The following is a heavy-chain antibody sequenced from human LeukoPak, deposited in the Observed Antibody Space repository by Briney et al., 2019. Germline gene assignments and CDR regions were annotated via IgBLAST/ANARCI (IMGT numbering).Heavy chain of an antibody. CDR1: GGTFSSYA. J-gene: IGHJ4*02. CDR2: IIPILGIA. Sequence: ASVNVSCTASGGTFSSYAISGVRQAPGQGLEWMGRIIPILGIANYAQKFQGRVTITADKSTSTAYMELSSLRSEDTAVYYCARTYYYDSSGPHFDYWGQGTLVTVSS. CDR3: ARTYYYDSSGPHFDY. D-gene: IGHD3-22*01. V-gene: IGHV1-69*04.